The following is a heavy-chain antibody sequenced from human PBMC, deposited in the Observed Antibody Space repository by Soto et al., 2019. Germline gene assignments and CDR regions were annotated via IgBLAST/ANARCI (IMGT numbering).Heavy chain of an antibody. V-gene: IGHV1-18*01. CDR1: GYTFTSFG. CDR3: ASRSPAFDY. J-gene: IGHJ4*02. Sequence: QVRLVQSGPEVKKPGASVKVSCKTSGYTFTSFGISWVRQAPGQGLEWMGWISTDKGKTNYAQKFQGRVTMTTDTSTSTAYMDLRSLRSDDTAVYYCASRSPAFDYWGQGTLVTVSS. CDR2: ISTDKGKT.